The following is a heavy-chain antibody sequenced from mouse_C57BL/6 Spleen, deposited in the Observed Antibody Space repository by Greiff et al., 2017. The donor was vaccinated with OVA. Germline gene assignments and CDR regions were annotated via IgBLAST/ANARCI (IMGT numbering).Heavy chain of an antibody. Sequence: VHVKQSGAELVRPGASVKLSCTASGFNIKDDYMHWVKQRPEQGLEWMGWIDPENGDTEYASKFQGKATITADTSSNTAYLQLSSLTSEDTAVYYCTTGGLGLDYWGQGTTLTVSS. CDR2: IDPENGDT. V-gene: IGHV14-4*01. J-gene: IGHJ2*01. CDR3: TTGGLGLDY. D-gene: IGHD2-2*01. CDR1: GFNIKDDY.